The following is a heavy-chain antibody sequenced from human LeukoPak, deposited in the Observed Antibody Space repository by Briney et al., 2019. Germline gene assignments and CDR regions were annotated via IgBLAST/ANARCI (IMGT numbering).Heavy chain of an antibody. V-gene: IGHV4-59*12. CDR1: GGSIRGYY. J-gene: IGHJ6*03. CDR3: ARDRGTYYYYYSMDV. Sequence: PSETLSLTCNVSGGSIRGYYWSWIRQPPGKRLEWIGYMFHSGTTNYNPSLKSRVTISVDTSKNQFSLKLSSVTAAHTAVYYGARDRGTYYYYYSMDVGGKGTTVTIPS. CDR2: MFHSGTT. D-gene: IGHD3-10*01.